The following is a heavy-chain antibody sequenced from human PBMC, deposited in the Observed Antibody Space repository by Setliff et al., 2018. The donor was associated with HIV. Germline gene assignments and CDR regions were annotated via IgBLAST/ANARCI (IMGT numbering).Heavy chain of an antibody. CDR3: ARGRVTLNGVAAGHHYMDV. Sequence: ETLSLTCTVSGGFIGTYYWSWIRQSPGKGLEWIGSVYYTGSTNYNPSLESRVTMSVDTSKNQFSLRLMSQTAADTAIYYCARGRVTLNGVAAGHHYMDVWGKGNTVTVSS. D-gene: IGHD3-3*01. CDR2: VYYTGST. J-gene: IGHJ6*03. V-gene: IGHV4-59*13. CDR1: GGFIGTYY.